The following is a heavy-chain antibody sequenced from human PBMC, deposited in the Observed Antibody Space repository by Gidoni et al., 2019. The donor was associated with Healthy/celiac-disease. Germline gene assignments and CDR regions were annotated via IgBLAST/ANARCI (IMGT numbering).Heavy chain of an antibody. J-gene: IGHJ5*02. V-gene: IGHV1-69*01. CDR1: EGTISSYA. Sequence: QVQLVQSGAEVKKPGSSVKVSCRASEGTISSYAISWVRQAPGQGLEWMGGIIPIFGTANYAQKFQGRVTITADESTSTAYMELSSLRSEDTAVYYCARDIGGSGWSGWFDPWGQGTLVTVSS. D-gene: IGHD6-19*01. CDR3: ARDIGGSGWSGWFDP. CDR2: IIPIFGTA.